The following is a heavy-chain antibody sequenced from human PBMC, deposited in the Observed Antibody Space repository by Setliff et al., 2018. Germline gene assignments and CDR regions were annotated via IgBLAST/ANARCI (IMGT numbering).Heavy chain of an antibody. V-gene: IGHV5-51*01. D-gene: IGHD6-13*01. Sequence: GESLKISCKGSGYSFTSYCIGWVRQMPGKGLEWMGIIYPGDSDNRYSPSFQVKVTILADKSISTAYLQWSSLQASDNAMYYCARHGPSYIAAQYYFDYWGQGTLVTVSS. J-gene: IGHJ4*02. CDR2: IYPGDSDN. CDR1: GYSFTSYC. CDR3: ARHGPSYIAAQYYFDY.